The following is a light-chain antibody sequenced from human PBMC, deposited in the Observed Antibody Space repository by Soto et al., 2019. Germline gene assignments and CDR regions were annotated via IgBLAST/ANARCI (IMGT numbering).Light chain of an antibody. CDR1: QSVSSY. Sequence: EIVLTQSPATLSLSPGERATLSCRASQSVSSYLAWYQQKPGQAPRLLIYDASNRATGILARFSGSGSGTDFTLTISSLEPEDFAVYYCQQRSNWPPITFGQGKRLEIK. CDR3: QQRSNWPPIT. CDR2: DAS. V-gene: IGKV3-11*01. J-gene: IGKJ5*01.